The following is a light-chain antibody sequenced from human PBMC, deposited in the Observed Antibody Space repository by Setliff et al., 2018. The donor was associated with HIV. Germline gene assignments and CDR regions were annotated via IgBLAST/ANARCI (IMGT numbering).Light chain of an antibody. CDR2: EVK. Sequence: LAQPASVSGSPGQSITISCTGTANDIGGYDFVSWYQQHPGKAPKLIISEVKNRPSVVSTRFSGSKSGNTASLTISGLQAEDEADYYCGSYTGSNSLGVGGGTK. CDR1: ANDIGGYDF. CDR3: GSYTGSNSLG. V-gene: IGLV2-14*01. J-gene: IGLJ2*01.